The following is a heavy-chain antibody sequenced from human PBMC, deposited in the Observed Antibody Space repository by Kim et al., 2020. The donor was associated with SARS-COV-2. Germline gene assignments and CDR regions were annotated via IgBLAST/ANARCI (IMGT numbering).Heavy chain of an antibody. CDR3: AKDRPDYGDYAGLYYYYGMDV. V-gene: IGHV3-30*18. Sequence: GGSLRLSCAASGFTFSSYGMHWVRQAPGKGLEWVAVISYDGSNKYYADSVKGRFTISRDNSKNTLYLQMNSLRAEDTAVYYCAKDRPDYGDYAGLYYYYGMDVWGQGTTVTVSS. CDR1: GFTFSSYG. J-gene: IGHJ6*02. CDR2: ISYDGSNK. D-gene: IGHD4-17*01.